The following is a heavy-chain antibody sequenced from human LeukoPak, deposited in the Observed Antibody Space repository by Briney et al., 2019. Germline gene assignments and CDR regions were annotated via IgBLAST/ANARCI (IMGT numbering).Heavy chain of an antibody. CDR2: IKPDGRET. V-gene: IGHV3-7*01. CDR3: ARGGRYAYDS. J-gene: IGHJ5*01. Sequence: GGSLRLSCAASGFTFSSYAMHWVRQAPGKGLEWVANIKPDGRETYYMDSVKGRFTISRDNAKNSLYLQMDSLRVEDTAVYYCARGGRYAYDSWGQGTLVTVSS. D-gene: IGHD3-16*01. CDR1: GFTFSSYA.